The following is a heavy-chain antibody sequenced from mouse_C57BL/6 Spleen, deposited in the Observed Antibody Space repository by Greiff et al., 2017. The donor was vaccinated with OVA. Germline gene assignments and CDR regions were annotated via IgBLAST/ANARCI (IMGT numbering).Heavy chain of an antibody. Sequence: QVQLKESGAELVKPGASVKISCKASGYAFSSYWMNWVKQRPGKGLEWIGQIYPGDGDTNYNGKFKGKATLTADKSSSTAYMQLSSLTSEDSAVYFCAEGELGEGFAYWGQGTLVTVSA. CDR2: IYPGDGDT. CDR3: AEGELGEGFAY. CDR1: GYAFSSYW. D-gene: IGHD4-1*01. J-gene: IGHJ3*01. V-gene: IGHV1-80*01.